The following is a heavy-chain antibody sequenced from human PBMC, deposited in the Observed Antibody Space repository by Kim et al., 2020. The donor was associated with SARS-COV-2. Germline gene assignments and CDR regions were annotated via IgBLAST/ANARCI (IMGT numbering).Heavy chain of an antibody. CDR3: ARVRAARPRIFYY. J-gene: IGHJ4*02. Sequence: SETLSLTCAVYGGSFSGYYWSWIRQPPGKGLEWIGEINHSGSTNYNPSLKSRVTISVDTSKNQFSLKLSSVTAADTAVYYCARVRAARPRIFYYWGQGTLVTVSS. CDR1: GGSFSGYY. V-gene: IGHV4-34*01. D-gene: IGHD6-6*01. CDR2: INHSGST.